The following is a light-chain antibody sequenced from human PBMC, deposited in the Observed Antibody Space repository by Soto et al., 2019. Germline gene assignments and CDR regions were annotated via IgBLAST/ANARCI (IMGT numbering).Light chain of an antibody. CDR1: QSVLYSSNNKNY. J-gene: IGKJ1*01. CDR2: WAS. CDR3: QHSYSPPPT. V-gene: IGKV4-1*01. Sequence: DIVMTQSPDSLAVSLGERATINCKSSQSVLYSSNNKNYLAWYQQKPGQPPKLLISWASIRESGVPDRFSGSRSGKDFPLAVSSLQAEDVAVYYCQHSYSPPPTFGQGTKVEI.